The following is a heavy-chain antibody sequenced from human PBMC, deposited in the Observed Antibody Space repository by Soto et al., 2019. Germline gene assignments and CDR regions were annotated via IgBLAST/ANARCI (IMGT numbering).Heavy chain of an antibody. CDR3: ALAGYDSNYYAVTPLSAGHF. Sequence: EVQLVESGGGLVQPGGSLRLSCAASGFTFKMFWMHWVRQVPGKGPEWVSRINDDGISTNYADSVKGRFTISRDNAKNTLYLQMNSLRAEDTAVYYCALAGYDSNYYAVTPLSAGHFWGQGTLVTVSS. CDR1: GFTFKMFW. D-gene: IGHD4-4*01. J-gene: IGHJ4*02. V-gene: IGHV3-74*01. CDR2: INDDGIST.